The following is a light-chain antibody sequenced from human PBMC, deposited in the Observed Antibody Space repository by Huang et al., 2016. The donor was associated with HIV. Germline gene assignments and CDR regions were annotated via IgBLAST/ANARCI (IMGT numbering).Light chain of an antibody. CDR2: GAS. CDR1: QSISRSY. Sequence: IVLTQSPGTLSVSPRERATLSCRASQSISRSYLVWYQQKPGQAPRLLIYGASSRATGIPDRFSGSGSGRDFTLTISRLEPEDFAVYFCQQYHSSPVTFGQGTRLEIK. V-gene: IGKV3-20*01. CDR3: QQYHSSPVT. J-gene: IGKJ5*01.